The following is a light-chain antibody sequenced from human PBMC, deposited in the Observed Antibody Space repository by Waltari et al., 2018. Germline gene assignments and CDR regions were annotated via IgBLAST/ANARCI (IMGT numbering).Light chain of an antibody. CDR2: AAS. J-gene: IGKJ3*01. Sequence: DIQMTQSPSSLSASVGDRVTITCRASQSISSYLNWYQQKPGKAPKLLIYAASSLQSGVPSRFSGSGSGTDFTLTISSLQPEDFATYYCQQRSNWPPIFTFGPGTKVDIK. V-gene: IGKV1-39*01. CDR1: QSISSY. CDR3: QQRSNWPPIFT.